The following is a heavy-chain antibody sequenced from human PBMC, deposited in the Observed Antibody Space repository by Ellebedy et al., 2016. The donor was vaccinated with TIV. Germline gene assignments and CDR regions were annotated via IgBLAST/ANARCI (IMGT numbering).Heavy chain of an antibody. Sequence: PGGSLRLSCAASGFTFSVTWMSWARQAPGKGLEWVARIKYDGADKDYVDSVKGRFTISRDTAKNSLYLQMNSLRVEDTAVYFCVRARNYALDSWGQGTLVTVSS. CDR1: GFTFSVTW. D-gene: IGHD3-16*01. V-gene: IGHV3-7*01. CDR2: IKYDGADK. J-gene: IGHJ4*02. CDR3: VRARNYALDS.